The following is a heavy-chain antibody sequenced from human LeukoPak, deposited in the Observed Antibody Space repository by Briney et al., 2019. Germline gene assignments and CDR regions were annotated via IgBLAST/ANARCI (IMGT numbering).Heavy chain of an antibody. J-gene: IGHJ6*03. CDR2: IRSSDNTI. CDR1: GYPFRDYY. V-gene: IGHV3-11*04. Sequence: PGGSLRLSCAASGYPFRDYYMSWIPQAPGRGVEWVSYIRSSDNTIYYAGSVNVRFTISRDNAKNSLYLQMNSLRAEDTAVYYCARVNGNLGNYYYYYMDVWGKGTTVTVSS. CDR3: ARVNGNLGNYYYYYMDV. D-gene: IGHD4-23*01.